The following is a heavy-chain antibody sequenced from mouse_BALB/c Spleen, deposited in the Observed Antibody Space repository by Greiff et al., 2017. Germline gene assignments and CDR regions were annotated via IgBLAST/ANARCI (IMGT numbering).Heavy chain of an antibody. CDR1: GYSITSDYA. CDR2: ISYSGST. J-gene: IGHJ1*01. CDR3: ARSNLLKCFAV. V-gene: IGHV3-2*02. Sequence: EVQLVESGPGLVKPSQSLSLTCTATGYSITSDYAWNWIRQFPGNKLEWMGYISYSGSTSYNPSLKSRISITRDTSKNQFFLQLNSVTTEDTATYYCARSNLLKCFAVWGAGTTVTVSS. D-gene: IGHD1-1*01.